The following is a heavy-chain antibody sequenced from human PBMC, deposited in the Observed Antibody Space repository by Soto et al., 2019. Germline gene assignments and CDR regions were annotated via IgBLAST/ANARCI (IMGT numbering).Heavy chain of an antibody. CDR2: IYSSGRT. CDR1: GASIRGFD. Sequence: QVQLQEAGPGLVKPSETVSLTCTVSGASIRGFDWSWIRQPPGQGLEWVAYIYSSGRTDYNHSLESRVTIAVDTSKNQFSLNLRSVNEADTAVYYCARDSAGSSGHFDSWGQGTLVTVSS. V-gene: IGHV4-4*09. J-gene: IGHJ4*02. D-gene: IGHD6-19*01. CDR3: ARDSAGSSGHFDS.